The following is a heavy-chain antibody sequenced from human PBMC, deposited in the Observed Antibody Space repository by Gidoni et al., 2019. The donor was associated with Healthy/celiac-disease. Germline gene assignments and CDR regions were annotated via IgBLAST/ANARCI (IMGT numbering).Heavy chain of an antibody. Sequence: EVQLVESGGVVVQPGGSLRLACAASGSTFDDYTVHWVRQAPGMGLEWVSLISWDGGSTYYADSVKGRFTISRDNSKNSLYLQMNGLRTEDTALYYCAKALSIAARGPDFDYWGQGTLVTVSS. CDR2: ISWDGGST. CDR1: GSTFDDYT. CDR3: AKALSIAARGPDFDY. J-gene: IGHJ4*02. D-gene: IGHD6-6*01. V-gene: IGHV3-43*01.